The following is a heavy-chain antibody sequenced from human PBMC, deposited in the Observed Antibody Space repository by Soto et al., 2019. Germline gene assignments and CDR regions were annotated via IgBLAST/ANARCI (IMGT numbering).Heavy chain of an antibody. Sequence: PGGSLXLSCAASGFXFSSYAMHWVRQAPGKGLEYVSAISSNGGSTYYANSVKGRFTISRDNSKNTLYLQMGSLRAEDMAVYYCARDRIAAAGISLGNWFDPWGQGTLVTVSS. V-gene: IGHV3-64*01. CDR1: GFXFSSYA. D-gene: IGHD6-13*01. J-gene: IGHJ5*02. CDR2: ISSNGGST. CDR3: ARDRIAAAGISLGNWFDP.